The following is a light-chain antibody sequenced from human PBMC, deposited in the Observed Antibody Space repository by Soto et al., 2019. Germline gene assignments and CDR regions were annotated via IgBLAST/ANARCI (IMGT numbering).Light chain of an antibody. J-gene: IGLJ2*01. CDR3: QSYNNIIGV. V-gene: IGLV6-57*04. CDR2: ADD. CDR1: SGSIASNF. Sequence: NFMLTQPHSVSESPGKTVTISCTRSSGSIASNFVQWYQQRPGSAPTTVIYADDQRPSGVPGRFSGSIDRSSNSASLTISGLKTEDEADYYCQSYNNIIGVFGGGTKLTVL.